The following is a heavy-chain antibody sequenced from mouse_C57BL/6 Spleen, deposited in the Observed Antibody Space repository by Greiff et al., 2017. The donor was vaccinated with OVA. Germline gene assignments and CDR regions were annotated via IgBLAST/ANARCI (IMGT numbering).Heavy chain of an antibody. CDR2: IDPSDSYT. CDR1: GYTFTSYW. D-gene: IGHD2-3*01. CDR3: ARRWDY. V-gene: IGHV1-59*01. J-gene: IGHJ2*01. Sequence: QVQLQQPGAELVRPGTSVKLSCKASGYTFTSYWMHWVKQRPGQGLEWIGVIDPSDSYTNYNQKFKGKATLTVDTSSSTAYMQLSSLTSEDSAVYYCARRWDYWGQGTTLTVSS.